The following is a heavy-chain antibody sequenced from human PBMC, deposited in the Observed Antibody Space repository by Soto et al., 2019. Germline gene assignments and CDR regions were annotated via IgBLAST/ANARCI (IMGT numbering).Heavy chain of an antibody. Sequence: QVQLVQSGAEVKKPGASVKVSCKASGYTFTSYGISWVRQAPGQGLEWMGWISAYNGNTNYAQKLQGRVTMTTATATSTAYRELRSLRSDDTAVYYCARWVPAAIDYYNSMDVWGKGTPVTVSS. J-gene: IGHJ6*03. CDR2: ISAYNGNT. CDR3: ARWVPAAIDYYNSMDV. D-gene: IGHD2-2*01. CDR1: GYTFTSYG. V-gene: IGHV1-18*01.